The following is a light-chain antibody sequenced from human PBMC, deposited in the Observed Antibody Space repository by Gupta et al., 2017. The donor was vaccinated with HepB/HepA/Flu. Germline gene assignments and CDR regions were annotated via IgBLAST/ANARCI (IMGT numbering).Light chain of an antibody. CDR3: QQYNNDSTWT. CDR2: KAS. J-gene: IGKJ1*01. V-gene: IGKV1-5*03. CDR1: ESITNW. Sequence: DIQLPPSPSTLYASVGDRVTITCRASESITNWLAWYQQIPGKAHKLLIYKASTLDSGVPPRFSGSGSGTEFSLTIRSLQPDDFATEYCQQYNNDSTWTFGQGTKVEIK.